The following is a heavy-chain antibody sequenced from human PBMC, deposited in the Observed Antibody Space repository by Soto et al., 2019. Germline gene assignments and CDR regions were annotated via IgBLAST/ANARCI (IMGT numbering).Heavy chain of an antibody. J-gene: IGHJ4*02. CDR1: GYTFTSYA. V-gene: IGHV1-3*01. Sequence: ASVKVSCKASGYTFTSYAIHWVRQAPGQRLEWMGWINAGNGNTKYSQKFQGRVTMATDTSTNTAYMELRSLTSDDTAVYYCARDCTGGSCFCIYWGQGTLVTVSS. CDR3: ARDCTGGSCFCIY. CDR2: INAGNGNT. D-gene: IGHD2-15*01.